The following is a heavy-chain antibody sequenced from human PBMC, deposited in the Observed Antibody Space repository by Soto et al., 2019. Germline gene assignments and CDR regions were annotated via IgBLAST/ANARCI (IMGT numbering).Heavy chain of an antibody. CDR3: GREVTAPGVISVDS. J-gene: IGHJ5*01. CDR1: GGSIRNYY. Sequence: PSETRTLTCTGSGGSIRNYYWIWIRQPPGKGLQWIGYIYPGGSTKYNSSLKSRATISADTSKNQFSLRLSSVTAADTAVYYCGREVTAPGVISVDSW. D-gene: IGHD2-8*01. CDR2: IYPGGST. V-gene: IGHV4-59*01.